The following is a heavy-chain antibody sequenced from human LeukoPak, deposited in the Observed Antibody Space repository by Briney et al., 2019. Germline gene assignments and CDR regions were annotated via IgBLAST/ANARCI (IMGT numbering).Heavy chain of an antibody. V-gene: IGHV3-15*01. D-gene: IGHD3-22*01. Sequence: GGSLRLSCAASGFIFSNTWMSWVRQAPGKGLEWLGRIRSKTDGGTTEYAAHVKGRFTISRDDSKNTLHLQMNSLKTEDTAVYYCTTDVVFYDSSGYFDYCGQGTLVTASS. J-gene: IGHJ4*02. CDR2: IRSKTDGGTT. CDR3: TTDVVFYDSSGYFDY. CDR1: GFIFSNTW.